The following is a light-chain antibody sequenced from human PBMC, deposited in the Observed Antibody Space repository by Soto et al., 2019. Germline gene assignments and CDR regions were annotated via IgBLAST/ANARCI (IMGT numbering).Light chain of an antibody. CDR2: AAS. J-gene: IGKJ3*01. CDR1: KSVGRN. CDR3: QEYSKWPLFT. V-gene: IGKV3-15*01. Sequence: EIVVRQSPGILSVSPGDRATLSCRASKSVGRNLAWYQQKPGQAPTLLIYAASTRATGLPARFSGSGSGTDFTLTISSLQSDNFAVYYCQEYSKWPLFTFGPGTRVDIK.